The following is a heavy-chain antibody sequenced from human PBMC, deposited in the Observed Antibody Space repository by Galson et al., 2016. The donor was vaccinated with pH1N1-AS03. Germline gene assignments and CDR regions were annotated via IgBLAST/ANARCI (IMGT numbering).Heavy chain of an antibody. CDR1: GGTFSSYA. V-gene: IGHV1-69*13. CDR3: AREQLDNWFDP. J-gene: IGHJ5*02. CDR2: LIPIFHTP. D-gene: IGHD6-6*01. Sequence: SVKVSCKASGGTFSSYAFTWVRQAPGQGLEWVGGLIPIFHTPNYAQKFQGRVTIIADQSTSTAYMELRSLTSEDTAVYYGAREQLDNWFDPWGQGTLVTVSS.